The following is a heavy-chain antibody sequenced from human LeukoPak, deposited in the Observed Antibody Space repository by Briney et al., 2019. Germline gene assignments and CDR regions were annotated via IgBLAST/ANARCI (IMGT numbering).Heavy chain of an antibody. D-gene: IGHD4-17*01. V-gene: IGHV4-59*12. CDR1: GGSISSYY. CDR3: ASGYGDYSPDY. CDR2: IYYSGST. Sequence: SETLSLTCTVSGGSISSYYWSWIRQPPGKGLEWIGYIYYSGSTNYNPSLKSRVTISVDTSKNQFSLKLSSVTAADTAVYYCASGYGDYSPDYWGQGTLVTVSS. J-gene: IGHJ4*02.